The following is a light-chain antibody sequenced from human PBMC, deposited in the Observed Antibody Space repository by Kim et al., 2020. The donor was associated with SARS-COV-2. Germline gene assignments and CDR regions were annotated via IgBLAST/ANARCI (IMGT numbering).Light chain of an antibody. CDR3: QKYNSATLT. CDR1: QGISDY. Sequence: AAVEDRVTTSCRASQGISDYLAWYQQKPEKIPKLLIYTASTLQSGVPSRFSGSVSGTDFTLTISSLQSEDFATYYCQKYNSATLTFGGGTKVDIK. V-gene: IGKV1-27*01. CDR2: TAS. J-gene: IGKJ4*01.